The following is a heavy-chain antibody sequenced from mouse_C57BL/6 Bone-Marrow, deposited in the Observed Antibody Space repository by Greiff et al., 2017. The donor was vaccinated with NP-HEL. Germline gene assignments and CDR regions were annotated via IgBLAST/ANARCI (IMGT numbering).Heavy chain of an antibody. Sequence: VQLQQSGAELVRPGASVKLSCTASGFNIKDDYMHWVKQRPEQGLEWIGWIDPENGDTEYASKFQGKATITADTSSNTAYLQLSSLTSEDTAVYYCTSYYYGSRYWYFDVWDTGTTVTVSS. CDR2: IDPENGDT. CDR1: GFNIKDDY. J-gene: IGHJ1*03. V-gene: IGHV14-4*01. CDR3: TSYYYGSRYWYFDV. D-gene: IGHD1-1*01.